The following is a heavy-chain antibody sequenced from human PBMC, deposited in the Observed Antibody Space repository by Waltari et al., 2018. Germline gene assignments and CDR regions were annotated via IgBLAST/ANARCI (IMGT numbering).Heavy chain of an antibody. Sequence: EVQMVESGGGLVQPGGSLRLSCVVSGFSLSDYWMSWVRQAPGRGLEWLGNIKGDGTETFHVDSVKGRFTISRDNARNTVFLQMNNLGAGDTAVFYCARQGSWTFDSWGQGTVVTVSS. D-gene: IGHD3-10*01. V-gene: IGHV3-7*01. CDR3: ARQGSWTFDS. CDR1: GFSLSDYW. CDR2: IKGDGTET. J-gene: IGHJ3*02.